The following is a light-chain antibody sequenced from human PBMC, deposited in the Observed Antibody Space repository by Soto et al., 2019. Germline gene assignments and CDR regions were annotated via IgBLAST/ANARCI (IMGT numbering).Light chain of an antibody. CDR3: SSYTSSYTYV. V-gene: IGLV2-14*03. J-gene: IGLJ1*01. CDR1: SNDVGGYNF. CDR2: DVS. Sequence: QSVLTQPPSASGSPGQSVTISCTGTSNDVGGYNFVSWYQQHPGKAPQLMIYDVSSRPSGVSNRFSGSKSGNTASLTISGLQAEDEADYYCSSYTSSYTYVFGTGTKVTVL.